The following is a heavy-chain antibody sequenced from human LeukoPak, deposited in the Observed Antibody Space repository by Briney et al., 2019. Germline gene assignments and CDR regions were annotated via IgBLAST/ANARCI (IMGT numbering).Heavy chain of an antibody. Sequence: GASVKVSCKASGYTFTGYYMHWVRQAPGQGLEWMGWINPNSGGTNYAQKFQGRVTMTRDTSISTAYMELSRLRSDDTAVYYCGRAKDYDFWSGYEETLFDPWGQGTLVTVSS. J-gene: IGHJ5*02. V-gene: IGHV1-2*02. CDR3: GRAKDYDFWSGYEETLFDP. CDR1: GYTFTGYY. CDR2: INPNSGGT. D-gene: IGHD3-3*01.